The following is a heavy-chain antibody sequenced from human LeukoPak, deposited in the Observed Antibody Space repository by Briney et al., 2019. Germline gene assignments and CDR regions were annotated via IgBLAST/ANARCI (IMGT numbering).Heavy chain of an antibody. CDR2: INHSGST. J-gene: IGHJ5*02. CDR1: GGSFSGYY. Sequence: PSETLSLTCAVYGGSFSGYYWSWIRQPPGNGLEWIGEINHSGSTNYNLSLKSRVTISVDTSKNQLSLKLSSVTAADTAVYYCASLSNWFDPWGQGTLVTVSS. V-gene: IGHV4-34*01. CDR3: ASLSNWFDP. D-gene: IGHD3-16*02.